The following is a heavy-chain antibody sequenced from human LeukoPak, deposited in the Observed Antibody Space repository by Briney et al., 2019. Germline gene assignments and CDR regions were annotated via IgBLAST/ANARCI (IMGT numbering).Heavy chain of an antibody. D-gene: IGHD4-17*01. CDR3: ARVYGDYLLD. Sequence: PSETLSLTCAVSGGSISSGGYSWSWIRQPPGKGLEWIGYTYHSGSTYYNPSLKGRVTISVDRSKNQLSLKLSSVTAADTAVYYCARVYGDYLLDWGQGTLVTVSS. CDR1: GGSISSGGYS. CDR2: TYHSGST. V-gene: IGHV4-30-2*01. J-gene: IGHJ4*02.